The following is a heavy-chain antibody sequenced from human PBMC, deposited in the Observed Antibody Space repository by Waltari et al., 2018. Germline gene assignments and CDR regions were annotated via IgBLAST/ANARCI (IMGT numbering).Heavy chain of an antibody. J-gene: IGHJ4*02. CDR1: GDSIRSSSYY. CDR3: ARVLSGWYYFDY. V-gene: IGHV4-39*07. CDR2: IYYSGST. D-gene: IGHD6-19*01. Sequence: QLQMQESGPGLVKPSKTLSLTCTVSGDSIRSSSYYWGWIRQPPGKGLEWIGNIYYSGSTYYNPSLKSRVTMSVDTSKNQFSLMLTSVTAADTAVYYCARVLSGWYYFDYWGQGTLVTVSS.